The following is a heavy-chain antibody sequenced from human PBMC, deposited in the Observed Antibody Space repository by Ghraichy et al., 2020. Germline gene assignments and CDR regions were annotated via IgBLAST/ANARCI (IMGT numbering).Heavy chain of an antibody. CDR2: ICDRGST. D-gene: IGHD3-16*01. J-gene: IGHJ6*02. Sequence: SETLSLTCTASGVSLSSYCWSWIRQSPGKGLEWIGYICDRGSTNYNPSLKSRVTISEDTSKDQFSLNLNSVTAADTAVYYCAGDKVDGAGARGMYVWGQGTIGTVPS. CDR3: AGDKVDGAGARGMYV. CDR1: GVSLSSYC. V-gene: IGHV4-59*01.